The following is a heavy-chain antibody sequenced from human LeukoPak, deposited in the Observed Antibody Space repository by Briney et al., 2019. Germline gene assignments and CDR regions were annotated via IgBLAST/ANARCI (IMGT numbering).Heavy chain of an antibody. D-gene: IGHD4-23*01. Sequence: ASVKVSCKSSGYTFTNYYIHWVRQAPGQGLEWMGWINPNTGGTNYAQKFQGRVTMTRDTSISTAYMELSRLRSDDTAVYYCAREDYGGIYYFDYWGQGTLVTVSS. CDR2: INPNTGGT. CDR1: GYTFTNYY. CDR3: AREDYGGIYYFDY. J-gene: IGHJ4*02. V-gene: IGHV1-2*02.